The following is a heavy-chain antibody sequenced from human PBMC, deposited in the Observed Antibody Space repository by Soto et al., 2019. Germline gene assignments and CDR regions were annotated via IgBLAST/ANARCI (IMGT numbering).Heavy chain of an antibody. CDR1: GFTFSSYG. CDR3: ARGDPLWFGELLYYFDY. CDR2: IWYDGSNK. V-gene: IGHV3-33*01. Sequence: QVQLVESGGGVVQPGRSLRLSCAASGFTFSSYGMHWVRQAPGKGLEWVAVIWYDGSNKYYADSVKGRFTISRDNSKNTLYLQMNSLRAEDTAVYYCARGDPLWFGELLYYFDYWGQGTLVTVSS. J-gene: IGHJ4*02. D-gene: IGHD3-10*01.